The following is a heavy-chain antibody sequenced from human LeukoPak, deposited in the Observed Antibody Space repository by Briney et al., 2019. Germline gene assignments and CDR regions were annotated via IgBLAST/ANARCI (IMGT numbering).Heavy chain of an antibody. CDR2: IYYSGST. D-gene: IGHD5-12*01. V-gene: IGHV4-59*12. Sequence: SETLSLTCTVSGGSISSYYWSWIRQPPGKGLEWIGYIYYSGSTNYNPSFKSRVTISVDTSKNQFSLKLSSVTAADTAVYYCAREGYSGYDRTETIPNYFDYWGQGTLVTVSS. CDR3: AREGYSGYDRTETIPNYFDY. CDR1: GGSISSYY. J-gene: IGHJ4*02.